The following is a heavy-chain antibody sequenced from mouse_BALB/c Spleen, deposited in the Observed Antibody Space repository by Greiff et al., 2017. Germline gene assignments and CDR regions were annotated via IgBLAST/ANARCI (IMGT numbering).Heavy chain of an antibody. V-gene: IGHV3-2*02. CDR1: GYSITSDYA. Sequence: EVQLQESGPGLVKPSQSLSLTCTVTGYSITSDYAWNWIRQFPGNKLEWMGYISYSGSTSYNPSLKSRISITRDTSKNQFFLQLNSVTTEDTATYYCARRVRLLFDYWGQGTTLTVSS. J-gene: IGHJ2*01. CDR2: ISYSGST. D-gene: IGHD2-14*01. CDR3: ARRVRLLFDY.